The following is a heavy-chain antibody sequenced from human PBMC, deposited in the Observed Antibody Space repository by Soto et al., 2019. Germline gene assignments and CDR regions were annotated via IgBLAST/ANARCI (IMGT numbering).Heavy chain of an antibody. V-gene: IGHV1-69*06. CDR1: GGTFRSYA. CDR2: IIPIFGPA. J-gene: IGHJ5*02. Sequence: QVQLVQSGAEVKKPGSSVNVSCKASGGTFRSYAFSWVRQAPGQGLEWMGGIIPIFGPATYAQNFRGRVTITADKSTSTAYMALSSLRSEDTAVYYCASVRAAGTRGFDPWGQGTLVTVSS. CDR3: ASVRAAGTRGFDP. D-gene: IGHD6-13*01.